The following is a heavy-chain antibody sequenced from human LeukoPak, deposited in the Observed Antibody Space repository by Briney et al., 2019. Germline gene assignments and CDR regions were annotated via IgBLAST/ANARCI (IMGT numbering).Heavy chain of an antibody. D-gene: IGHD5-18*01. Sequence: SETLSLTCAVSGGSISSSNWRWLVRQPPGKGLEWSGEIYHSGSTNYNPSLKSRVTISVDKSKNQFSLKLSSVTAADTAVYYCARVGGYSYGTNWFDPWGQGTLVTVSS. J-gene: IGHJ5*02. CDR3: ARVGGYSYGTNWFDP. CDR1: GGSISSSNW. CDR2: IYHSGST. V-gene: IGHV4-4*02.